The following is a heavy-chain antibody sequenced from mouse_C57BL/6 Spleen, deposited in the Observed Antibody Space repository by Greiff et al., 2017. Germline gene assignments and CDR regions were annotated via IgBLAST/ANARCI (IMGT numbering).Heavy chain of an antibody. Sequence: VQLQQSGPELVKPGASVKISCKASGYTFTDYYMNWVKQSHGKSLEWIGDINPNNGGTSYNQKFKGKATLTVDKSSSTAYMELRSLTSEDSAVYYCARLRVLRSDYWGQGTTLTVSS. D-gene: IGHD1-1*01. V-gene: IGHV1-26*01. CDR2: INPNNGGT. CDR1: GYTFTDYY. CDR3: ARLRVLRSDY. J-gene: IGHJ2*01.